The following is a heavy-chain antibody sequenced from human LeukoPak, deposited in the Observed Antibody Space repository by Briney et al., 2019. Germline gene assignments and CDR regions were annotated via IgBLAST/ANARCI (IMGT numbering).Heavy chain of an antibody. CDR3: ARRSSSSNLDY. D-gene: IGHD2-2*01. CDR2: INPSGGGT. J-gene: IGHJ4*02. V-gene: IGHV1-46*01. CDR1: GYTFTSYY. Sequence: ASVKVSCKASGYTFTSYYAHWVRQAPGQGLEWMGIINPSGGGTSYAQKFQGRVTMTRDTSTSTVYMELSSLRSEDTAVYYCARRSSSSNLDYWGQGTLVTVSS.